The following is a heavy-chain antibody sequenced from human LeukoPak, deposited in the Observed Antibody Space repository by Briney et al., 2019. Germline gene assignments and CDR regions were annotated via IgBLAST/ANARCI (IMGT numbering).Heavy chain of an antibody. CDR2: IIPILGIA. J-gene: IGHJ4*02. D-gene: IGHD6-13*01. Sequence: ASVKVSCKASGGTFSSYAISWVRQAPGQGLEWMGRIIPILGIANYAQKFQGRVTITADKSTSTAYMELSSLRSEDTAVYYCAKDFNGLRNAAAGLDYWGQGTLVTVSS. CDR1: GGTFSSYA. V-gene: IGHV1-69*04. CDR3: AKDFNGLRNAAAGLDY.